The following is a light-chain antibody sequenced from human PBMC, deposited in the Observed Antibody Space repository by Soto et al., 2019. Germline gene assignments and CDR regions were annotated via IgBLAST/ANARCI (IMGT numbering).Light chain of an antibody. J-gene: IGLJ2*01. Sequence: QSALTQPPSASGSPGQSVTISCPGTSSDVGGYNFVSWYPQHPGKAPKLMIYEVSKRPSGVPDRFSGSKSGNAASLTVSGLQAEDEADYYCSSYAGSKNVVFGGGTKLTVL. CDR1: SSDVGGYNF. CDR2: EVS. V-gene: IGLV2-8*01. CDR3: SSYAGSKNVV.